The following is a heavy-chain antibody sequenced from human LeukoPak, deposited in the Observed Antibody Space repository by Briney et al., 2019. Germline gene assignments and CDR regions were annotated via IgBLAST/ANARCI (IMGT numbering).Heavy chain of an antibody. CDR1: GYTFTSYA. D-gene: IGHD1-26*01. CDR2: INAGNGNT. V-gene: IGHV1-3*01. CDR3: ARGQPLWELYGPDFQH. J-gene: IGHJ1*01. Sequence: ASVKVSCKASGYTFTSYAMHWVRQAPGQRLEWMGWINAGNGNTKYSQKFQGRVTITRDTSASTAYMELSSLRSEDTAVYYCARGQPLWELYGPDFQHWGQGTLVTASS.